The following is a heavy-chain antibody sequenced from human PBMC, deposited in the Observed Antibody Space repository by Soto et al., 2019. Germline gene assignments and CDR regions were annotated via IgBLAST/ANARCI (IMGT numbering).Heavy chain of an antibody. J-gene: IGHJ5*02. Sequence: ASVKVSCKASGYTFTGYYMHWVRQAPGQGLEWMGWINPNSGGTNYAQKFQGWVTMTRDTSISTAYMELSGLRSDDTAVYYCARDSLHIVVVPAAGSRWFDPWGQGTLVTVSP. CDR3: ARDSLHIVVVPAAGSRWFDP. D-gene: IGHD2-2*01. CDR1: GYTFTGYY. V-gene: IGHV1-2*04. CDR2: INPNSGGT.